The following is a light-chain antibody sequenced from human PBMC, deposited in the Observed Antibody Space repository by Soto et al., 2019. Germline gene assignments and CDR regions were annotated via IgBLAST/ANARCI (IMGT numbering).Light chain of an antibody. CDR3: SSYTSSSILYV. V-gene: IGLV2-14*01. CDR2: EVR. Sequence: QSVLTQPASVSGSPGQSITISCTGTSSDVGGYNYVSWYQQHPGKAPKLMIYEVRNRPSGVSNRFSGSKSGNTASLTISGVQAEDEADYYCSSYTSSSILYVFGTGTKLTVL. CDR1: SSDVGGYNY. J-gene: IGLJ1*01.